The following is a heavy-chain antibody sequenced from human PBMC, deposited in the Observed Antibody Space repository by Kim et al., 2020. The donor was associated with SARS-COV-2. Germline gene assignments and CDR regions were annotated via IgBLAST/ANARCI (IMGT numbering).Heavy chain of an antibody. CDR1: GYTFTSYD. D-gene: IGHD3-9*01. Sequence: ASVKVSCKASGYTFTSYDINWVRQATGQGLEWMGWMNPNSGNTGYAQKFQGRVTMTRNTSISTAYMELSSLRSEDTAVYYCARGNNDILTGYSTAYYYYGMDVWGQGTTVTVSS. CDR2: MNPNSGNT. V-gene: IGHV1-8*01. CDR3: ARGNNDILTGYSTAYYYYGMDV. J-gene: IGHJ6*02.